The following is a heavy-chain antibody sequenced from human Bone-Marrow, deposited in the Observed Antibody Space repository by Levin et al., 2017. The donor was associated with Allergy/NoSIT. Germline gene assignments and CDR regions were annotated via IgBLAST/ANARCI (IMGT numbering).Heavy chain of an antibody. CDR3: ARYAMKQYDDAFDI. Sequence: GESLKISCKASGYTFTSYGISWVRQAPGQGLEWMGWISAYNGNTNYAQKLQGRVTMTTDTSTSTAYMELRSLRSDDTAVYYCARYAMKQYDDAFDIWGQGTMVTVSS. J-gene: IGHJ3*02. CDR2: ISAYNGNT. V-gene: IGHV1-18*01. CDR1: GYTFTSYG. D-gene: IGHD4-11*01.